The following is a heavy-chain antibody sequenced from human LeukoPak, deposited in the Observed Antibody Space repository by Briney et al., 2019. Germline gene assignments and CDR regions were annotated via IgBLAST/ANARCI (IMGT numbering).Heavy chain of an antibody. Sequence: GRSLRLSCAASGFTFSSYGMHWVRQAPGKGLEWVAVISYDGSNKYYADSVKGRFTISRDNSKNTLYLQMNSLRAEDTAVYYCAKSIYGGGGYSYGFDYWGQGTLVTVSS. CDR3: AKSIYGGGGYSYGFDY. J-gene: IGHJ4*02. D-gene: IGHD5-18*01. CDR1: GFTFSSYG. V-gene: IGHV3-30*18. CDR2: ISYDGSNK.